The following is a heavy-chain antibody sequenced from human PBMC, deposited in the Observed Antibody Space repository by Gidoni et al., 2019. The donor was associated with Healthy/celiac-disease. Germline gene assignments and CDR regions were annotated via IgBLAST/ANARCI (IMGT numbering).Heavy chain of an antibody. J-gene: IGHJ4*02. D-gene: IGHD3-10*01. CDR1: GGSFSGYY. Sequence: QVQLQQWGAGLLKPSETLSLTCAVYGGSFSGYYWGWIRQPPGKGLEWIGEINHSGSTNYNPSLKSRVTISVDTSKNQFSLKLSSVTAADTAVYYCARGRALLWFGGGAYFDYWGQGTLVTVSS. V-gene: IGHV4-34*01. CDR3: ARGRALLWFGGGAYFDY. CDR2: INHSGST.